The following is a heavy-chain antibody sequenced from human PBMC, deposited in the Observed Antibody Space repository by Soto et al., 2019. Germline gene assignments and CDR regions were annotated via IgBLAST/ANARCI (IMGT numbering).Heavy chain of an antibody. CDR2: IYYSGST. CDR1: GGSISSSSYY. D-gene: IGHD6-13*01. V-gene: IGHV4-39*01. J-gene: IGHJ4*02. Sequence: PSETLSLTCTVSGGSISSSSYYWGWIRQPPGKGLEWIGSIYYSGSTYYHPSLKSRVTISVDTSKNQFSLKLSSVTAADTAVYYCARMWIAAAGAGFYYCGQGTLVTVSS. CDR3: ARMWIAAAGAGFYY.